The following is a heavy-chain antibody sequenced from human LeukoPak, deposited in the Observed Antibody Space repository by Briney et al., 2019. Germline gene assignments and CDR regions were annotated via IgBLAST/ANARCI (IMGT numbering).Heavy chain of an antibody. CDR1: GYIFTSYA. CDR3: ATRGSGSSGWSFDY. J-gene: IGHJ4*02. V-gene: IGHV1-3*01. D-gene: IGHD6-19*01. Sequence: EASVKVSCKASGYIFTSYAMHWVRQAPGQRLEWMGWINADNGDTKYSEKFQGRVTITRDTSATTAYMELSSLTSDDTAAYYCATRGSGSSGWSFDYWGQGTLVTVSA. CDR2: INADNGDT.